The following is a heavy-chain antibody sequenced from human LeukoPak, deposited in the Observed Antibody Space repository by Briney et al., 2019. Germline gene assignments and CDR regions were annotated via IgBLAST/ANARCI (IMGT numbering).Heavy chain of an antibody. J-gene: IGHJ6*04. Sequence: SVKVSCKASGGTFSSYAISWVRQAPGQGLEWMGGIIPIFGTANYARKFQGRVTITADESTSTAYMELSSLRSEDTAVYYCARGPLDYDILTGPYGMDVWGKGTTVTVSS. CDR2: IIPIFGTA. CDR1: GGTFSSYA. V-gene: IGHV1-69*13. D-gene: IGHD3-9*01. CDR3: ARGPLDYDILTGPYGMDV.